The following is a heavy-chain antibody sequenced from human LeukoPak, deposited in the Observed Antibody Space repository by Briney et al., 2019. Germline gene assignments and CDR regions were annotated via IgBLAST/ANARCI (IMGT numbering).Heavy chain of an antibody. V-gene: IGHV1-8*01. D-gene: IGHD2-15*01. CDR1: GYTFTSYD. Sequence: ASVKVSCKASGYTFTSYDINWVRQATGQGLEWMGWMNPNSGNTGYAQKFQGRVTMTEDTSTDTAYMELSSLRSEDTAVYYCATGVTHERYCSGGSWRQTVCAFDIWGQGTMVTVSS. CDR2: MNPNSGNT. J-gene: IGHJ3*02. CDR3: ATGVTHERYCSGGSWRQTVCAFDI.